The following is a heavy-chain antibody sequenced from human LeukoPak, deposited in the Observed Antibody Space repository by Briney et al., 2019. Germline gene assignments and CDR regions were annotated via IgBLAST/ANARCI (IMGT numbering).Heavy chain of an antibody. CDR1: GFTFSSYG. V-gene: IGHV3-33*08. Sequence: GSLRLSCAASGFTFSSYGIHWVRQAPGKGLEWVALIWYDGNNKYYADSVKGRFTISRDNSKNTLYLQMNSLRAEDTALYYCARQYCSGGDCYFFDWGQGTLVTVSS. CDR3: ARQYCSGGDCYFFD. CDR2: IWYDGNNK. J-gene: IGHJ4*02. D-gene: IGHD2-15*01.